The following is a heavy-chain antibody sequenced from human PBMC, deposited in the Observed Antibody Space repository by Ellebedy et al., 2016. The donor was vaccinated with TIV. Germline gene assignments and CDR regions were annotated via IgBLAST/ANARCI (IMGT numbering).Heavy chain of an antibody. V-gene: IGHV3-20*04. Sequence: GESLKISCAASGFIFSSYAMSWVRQAPGKGLEWVSGINWNGGSTGYADSVKGRFTISRDNAKNSLYLQMNSLRAEDTALYYCARRIVGATRGWFDPWGQGTLVTVSS. CDR3: ARRIVGATRGWFDP. CDR2: INWNGGST. D-gene: IGHD1-26*01. CDR1: GFIFSSYA. J-gene: IGHJ5*02.